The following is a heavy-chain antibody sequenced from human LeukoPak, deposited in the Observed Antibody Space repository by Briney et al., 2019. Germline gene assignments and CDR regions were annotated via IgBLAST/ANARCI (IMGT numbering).Heavy chain of an antibody. CDR3: ATRPPHDY. V-gene: IGHV3-21*01. CDR1: GFTFSDYY. J-gene: IGHJ4*02. Sequence: GGSLRLSCAASGFTFSDYYMNWVRQAPGKGLEWVSSISSSSSYIYYADSVKGRFTISRDNAKNSLYLQMNSLRAEDTAVYYCATRPPHDYWGQGTLVAVSS. CDR2: ISSSSSYI.